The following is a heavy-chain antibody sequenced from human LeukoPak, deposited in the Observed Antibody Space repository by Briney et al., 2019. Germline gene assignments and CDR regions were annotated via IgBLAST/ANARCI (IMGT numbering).Heavy chain of an antibody. D-gene: IGHD1-1*01. V-gene: IGHV4-61*05. CDR3: ARARTHYFDY. J-gene: IGHJ4*02. Sequence: SETLSLTCTVSGGSISSSSYYWGWIRQPPGKGLEWIGYIYYSGSTNYNPSLKSRVTISVDTSKNQFSLKLSSATAADTAVYYCARARTHYFDYWGQGTLVTVSS. CDR2: IYYSGST. CDR1: GGSISSSSYY.